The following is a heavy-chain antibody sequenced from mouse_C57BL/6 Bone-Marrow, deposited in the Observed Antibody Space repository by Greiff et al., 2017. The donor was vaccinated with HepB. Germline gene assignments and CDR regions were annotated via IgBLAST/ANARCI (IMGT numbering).Heavy chain of an antibody. D-gene: IGHD1-1*01. J-gene: IGHJ3*01. V-gene: IGHV1-76*01. Sequence: QVQLQQSGAELVRPGASVKLSCKASGYTFTDYYINWVKQRPGQGLEWIARIYPGSGNTYYNEKFKGKATLTAEKSSSTAYMQLSSLTSEDSAVYFCARYPLYGSSYAWFAYWGQGTLVTVSA. CDR3: ARYPLYGSSYAWFAY. CDR2: IYPGSGNT. CDR1: GYTFTDYY.